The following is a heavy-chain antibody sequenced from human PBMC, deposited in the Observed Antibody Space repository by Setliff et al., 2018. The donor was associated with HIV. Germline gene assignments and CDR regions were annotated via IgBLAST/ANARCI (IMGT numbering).Heavy chain of an antibody. J-gene: IGHJ4*02. D-gene: IGHD5-12*01. CDR1: GFTFSRYD. CDR2: ISGSGGRT. Sequence: LRLSCAASGFTFSRYDMSWVRQAPGKGLEWVSVISGSGGRTKYADSVQGRFTISRDNAKNTLFLQMNRLRAEDTAVYYCAREGRRDGYDTWGQGTLVTVSS. V-gene: IGHV3-23*01. CDR3: AREGRRDGYDT.